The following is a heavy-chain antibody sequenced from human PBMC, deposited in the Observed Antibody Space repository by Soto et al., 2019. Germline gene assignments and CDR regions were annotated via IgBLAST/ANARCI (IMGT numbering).Heavy chain of an antibody. Sequence: EVQLVESGGGLVQPGGSLRLSCAASGFTFSTYWMHWVRQAPGEGLVWVSRISADGSSTTYADFVRGRFTISRDNAKNTLYLEMNSLRAEDTALYYCARISAGSGNCGMDVWGQGTTVIVSS. D-gene: IGHD1-20*01. CDR2: ISADGSST. CDR3: ARISAGSGNCGMDV. CDR1: GFTFSTYW. V-gene: IGHV3-74*01. J-gene: IGHJ6*02.